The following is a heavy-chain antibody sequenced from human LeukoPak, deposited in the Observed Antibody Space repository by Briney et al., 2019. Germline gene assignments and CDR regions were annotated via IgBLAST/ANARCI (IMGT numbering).Heavy chain of an antibody. CDR1: GFTFSGYD. CDR2: VGYGGDT. Sequence: AGSLRLSCAASGFTFSGYDMHWVRQPPGKGLEWVAAVGYGGDTYYPASVEGRFTVSRENAKNSLYLQMNTLRAGDTAVYYCARDGGGATADWYFDLWGRGTPVTVSS. CDR3: ARDGGGATADWYFDL. J-gene: IGHJ2*01. V-gene: IGHV3-13*01. D-gene: IGHD5-12*01.